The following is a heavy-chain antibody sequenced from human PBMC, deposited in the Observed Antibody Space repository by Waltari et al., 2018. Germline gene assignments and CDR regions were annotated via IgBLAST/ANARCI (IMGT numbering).Heavy chain of an antibody. CDR1: GGSISCFY. Sequence: QVQLQESGPSLLKPSETVSLIWTCSGGSISCFYWSWVRQPPGKGLDWIGYIYYTGSTNFNPSLKSRVTMSVDTSKNQFSLKLSSVTAADTAFYYCARGGGGDWEWFDPWGQGTLVTVSS. CDR2: IYYTGST. J-gene: IGHJ5*02. CDR3: ARGGGGDWEWFDP. D-gene: IGHD2-21*02. V-gene: IGHV4-59*01.